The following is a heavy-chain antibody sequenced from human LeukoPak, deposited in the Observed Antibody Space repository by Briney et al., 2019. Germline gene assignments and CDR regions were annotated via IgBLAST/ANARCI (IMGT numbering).Heavy chain of an antibody. Sequence: PGGSLRLSCAASGFTFSSYSMNWVRQAPGKGLEWIGEINHSGSTNYNPSLKSRVTISVDTSKNQFSLKLSSVTAADTAVYYCARRPVRYGFDPWGQGTLVTVSS. CDR3: ARRPVRYGFDP. V-gene: IGHV4-34*01. J-gene: IGHJ5*02. CDR1: GFTFSSYS. D-gene: IGHD5-12*01. CDR2: INHSGST.